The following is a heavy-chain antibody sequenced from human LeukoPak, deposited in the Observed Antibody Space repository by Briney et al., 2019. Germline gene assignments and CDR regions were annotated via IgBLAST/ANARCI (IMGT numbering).Heavy chain of an antibody. CDR1: GFTFSSYW. D-gene: IGHD4-23*01. CDR2: IKQDGSEK. V-gene: IGHV3-7*01. CDR3: ARPPGEDYGGAEVDY. Sequence: PGGSLRLSCAASGFTFSSYWMSWVRQAPGKGLEWVANIKQDGSEKYYVDSVKGRFTISRDNAKNSLYLQMNSLRAEDTAVYYCARPPGEDYGGAEVDYWGQGTLVTVSS. J-gene: IGHJ4*02.